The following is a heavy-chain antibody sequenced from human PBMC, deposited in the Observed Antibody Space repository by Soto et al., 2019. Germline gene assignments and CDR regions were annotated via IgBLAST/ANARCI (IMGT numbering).Heavy chain of an antibody. J-gene: IGHJ3*02. D-gene: IGHD2-21*01. Sequence: GGSLRLSCAVYGFTFGSSAMHWVRQAPGKGREWVAVISYDVSNKYYADSVKGGFTNSRDNSKHKLYLQMNGLRDVCTDVYFFVSDKTNAIISFDIWGQRT. CDR3: VSDKTNAIISFDI. CDR1: GFTFGSSA. CDR2: ISYDVSNK. V-gene: IGHV3-30-3*01.